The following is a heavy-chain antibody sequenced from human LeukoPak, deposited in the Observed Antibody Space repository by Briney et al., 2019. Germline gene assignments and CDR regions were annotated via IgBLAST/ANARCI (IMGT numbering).Heavy chain of an antibody. CDR1: GFIFSSYW. J-gene: IGHJ3*02. CDR3: AREEGSVNAFDI. CDR2: IHSDGRRT. V-gene: IGHV3-74*01. D-gene: IGHD6-25*01. Sequence: GGPLRLSCAASGFIFSSYWMHWVRQVPGKGLVWVSRIHSDGRRTTYADSVKGRFTISRDNAKNTLYLQMNSLRAEDTAVYYCAREEGSVNAFDIWGQGTKVTVSS.